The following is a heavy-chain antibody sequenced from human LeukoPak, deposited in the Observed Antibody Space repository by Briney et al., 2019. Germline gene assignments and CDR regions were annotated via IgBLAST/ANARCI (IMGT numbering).Heavy chain of an antibody. J-gene: IGHJ4*02. CDR1: GFTFSSYE. V-gene: IGHV3-48*03. CDR2: ISSSGSTI. CDR3: AREWGSSSAVDY. D-gene: IGHD6-6*01. Sequence: GGSLRLSCAASGFTFSSYEMNWVRQAPGKGLEWVSYISSSGSTIYYADSVKGRFTISRDNAKNSLYLQMNSLRAEDTAVYYGAREWGSSSAVDYWGQGTLVTVSS.